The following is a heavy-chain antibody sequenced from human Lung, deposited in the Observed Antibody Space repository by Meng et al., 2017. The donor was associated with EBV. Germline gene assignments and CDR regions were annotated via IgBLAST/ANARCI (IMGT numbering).Heavy chain of an antibody. Sequence: QVQLVESGGGLVKPGGSLRLSCAASGFTFSDNYMSWIRQAPGKGLEWLSYISSSGVSIDYADSVKGRFTISRDNSKNSLYLQMNSLRAEDTAIYYCARDACSDGSCARVNWFDPWGQGTLVTVSS. V-gene: IGHV3-11*01. CDR1: GFTFSDNY. D-gene: IGHD2-15*01. CDR3: ARDACSDGSCARVNWFDP. CDR2: ISSSGVSI. J-gene: IGHJ5*02.